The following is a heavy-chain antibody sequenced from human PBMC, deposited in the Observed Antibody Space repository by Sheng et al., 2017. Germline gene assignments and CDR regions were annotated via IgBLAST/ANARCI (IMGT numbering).Heavy chain of an antibody. V-gene: IGHV1-69*01. CDR3: ARKACSSTSCYPYYYYMDV. CDR2: IIPIFGTA. D-gene: IGHD2-2*01. J-gene: IGHJ6*03. Sequence: APGQGLEWMGGIIPIFGTANYAQKFQGRVTITADESTSTAYMELSSLRSEDTAVYYCARKACSSTSCYPYYYYMDVWGQGTTVTVSS.